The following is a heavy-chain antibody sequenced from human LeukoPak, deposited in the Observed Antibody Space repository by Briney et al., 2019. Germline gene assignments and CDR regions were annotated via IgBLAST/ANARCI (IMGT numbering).Heavy chain of an antibody. Sequence: PGGSLRLSCAASGFTFSNYAMSWVRQAPGKGLEWVSGITGSGGSNFYADSVKGRFTISRDNSKNTLYLEMNSLGAEDTAVYYCAKDRYSSPRGSFDCWGQGTLVTVSS. CDR2: ITGSGGSN. CDR1: GFTFSNYA. V-gene: IGHV3-23*01. J-gene: IGHJ4*02. CDR3: AKDRYSSPRGSFDC. D-gene: IGHD6-13*01.